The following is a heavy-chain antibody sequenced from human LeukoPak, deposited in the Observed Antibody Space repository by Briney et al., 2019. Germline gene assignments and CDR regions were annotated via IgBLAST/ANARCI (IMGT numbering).Heavy chain of an antibody. CDR2: IKSKTDGGTT. CDR3: TTAPNLRYCSSTSCYE. Sequence: PGGSLRLSCAASGFTFSNAWMSWVRQAPGKGLEWVGRIKSKTDGGTTDYAAPVKGRFTISRDDSKNTPYLQMNSLKTEDTAVYYCTTAPNLRYCSSTSCYEWGQGTLVTVSS. CDR1: GFTFSNAW. J-gene: IGHJ4*02. V-gene: IGHV3-15*01. D-gene: IGHD2-2*01.